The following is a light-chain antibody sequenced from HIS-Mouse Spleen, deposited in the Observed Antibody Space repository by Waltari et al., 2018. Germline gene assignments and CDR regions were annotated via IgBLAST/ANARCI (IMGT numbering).Light chain of an antibody. CDR3: QVWDSSSDHYV. V-gene: IGLV3-21*03. Sequence: SYVLTQPPSVSVAPGKTARITWGGNNIGSTSAHWYQQKPGQAPVLVVYDDSDRPSGIPERFSGSNSGNTATLTISRVEAGDEADYYCQVWDSSSDHYVFGTGTKVTVL. CDR1: NIGSTS. J-gene: IGLJ1*01. CDR2: DDS.